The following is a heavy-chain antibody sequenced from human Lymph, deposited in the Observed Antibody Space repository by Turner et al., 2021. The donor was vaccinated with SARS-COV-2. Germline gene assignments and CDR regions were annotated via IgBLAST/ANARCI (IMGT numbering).Heavy chain of an antibody. D-gene: IGHD3-22*01. Sequence: HVQLVQPGAELQKPGCSGNVSCKASGGSFSTYVISWVRQAPGQGLEWMGGVIPSLGIADYTQEFQGRVTITADKSTSTAYLELGSQRSKDTDVYHCARRHSRKYTAFDIWGQGTMVTVSS. J-gene: IGHJ3*02. V-gene: IGHV1-69*10. CDR1: GGSFSTYV. CDR2: VIPSLGIA. CDR3: ARRHSRKYTAFDI.